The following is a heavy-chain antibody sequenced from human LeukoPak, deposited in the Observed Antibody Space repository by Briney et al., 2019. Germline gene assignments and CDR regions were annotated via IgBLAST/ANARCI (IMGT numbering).Heavy chain of an antibody. J-gene: IGHJ5*02. CDR3: ARSALGRGNWFDP. V-gene: IGHV1-46*01. Sequence: ASVKVSCKASGYTFTSYYMHWVRQAPRQGLEWMGIINPSAGSTAYAQKFQGRVAMTRDTSTSTVYMELSSLRSDDTAVYYCARSALGRGNWFDPWGQGTLVTVSS. CDR1: GYTFTSYY. D-gene: IGHD3-16*01. CDR2: INPSAGST.